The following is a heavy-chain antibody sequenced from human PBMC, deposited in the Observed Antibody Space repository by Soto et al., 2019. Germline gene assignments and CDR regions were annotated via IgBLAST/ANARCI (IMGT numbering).Heavy chain of an antibody. CDR1: GFTFSSYG. CDR3: ARGRDYGDDVGSGY. D-gene: IGHD4-17*01. CDR2: IWSDGSNK. J-gene: IGHJ4*02. Sequence: QVQLVESGGGVVQPGRSLRLSCAASGFTFSSYGMHWVRQAPGKGLEWVAVIWSDGSNKYYADSVKGRFTISRDNSKNTLYLQMNSLRSEDTAVYYYARGRDYGDDVGSGYWGQGTLVTVSS. V-gene: IGHV3-33*01.